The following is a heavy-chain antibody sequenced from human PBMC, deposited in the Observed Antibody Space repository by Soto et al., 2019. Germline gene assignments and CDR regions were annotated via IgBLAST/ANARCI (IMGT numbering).Heavy chain of an antibody. CDR3: ARAACSSTSCYNYYAYGMDV. CDR2: IHAGNGNT. V-gene: IGHV1-3*01. Sequence: ASVKVSCKASGYTFTTDSMHWVREAPGQRLEWMGWIHAGNGNTEHSQKFQGRVTITRDTSASTAYLELGSLRSEDTAVYYCARAACSSTSCYNYYAYGMDVWGQGTAVTVSS. CDR1: GYTFTTDS. D-gene: IGHD2-2*01. J-gene: IGHJ6*02.